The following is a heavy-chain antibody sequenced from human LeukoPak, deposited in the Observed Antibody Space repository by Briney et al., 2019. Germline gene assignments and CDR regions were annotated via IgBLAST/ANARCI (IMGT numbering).Heavy chain of an antibody. J-gene: IGHJ4*02. V-gene: IGHV3-21*01. CDR2: ISSSSSYI. CDR1: GFTFSSYS. CDR3: ARGPAAMVSFDY. D-gene: IGHD5-18*01. Sequence: GGSLRLSCAASGFTFSSYSMNWVRQAPGKGLEWVSSISSSSSYIYYADSVKGRFTISRDNAKNSLYLQMNSLRAEDTAVYYCARGPAAMVSFDYWGQGTLVTVSS.